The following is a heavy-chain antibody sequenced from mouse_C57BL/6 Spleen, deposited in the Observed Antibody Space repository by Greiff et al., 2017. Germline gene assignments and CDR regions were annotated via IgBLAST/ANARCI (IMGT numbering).Heavy chain of an antibody. CDR3: REGNLDY. Sequence: VQLKQSGPELVKPGASVKMSCKASGYTFTDYYMHWVKQKPGKGLEWIGEIYPGSGNTYYNEKFKGKATLTADTSSSTAYMQLSSLTSEDSAVYFCAREGNLDYWGQGTTLTVSS. J-gene: IGHJ2*01. CDR1: YTFTDYYM. CDR2: YPGSGNTY. V-gene: IGHV1-83*01.